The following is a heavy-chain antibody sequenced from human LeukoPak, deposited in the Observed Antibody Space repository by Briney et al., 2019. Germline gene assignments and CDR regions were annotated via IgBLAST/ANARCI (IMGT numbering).Heavy chain of an antibody. J-gene: IGHJ4*02. D-gene: IGHD3-22*01. CDR3: AREGYYDSSGYSDY. V-gene: IGHV4-34*01. Sequence: SETLSLTCAVYGGSFGAYYWSWIRQPPGKGLEWIGEINHTGITSYNPSLKTRVTISVDTSKNQFSLKLSSVTAADTAVYYCAREGYYDSSGYSDYWGQGTLVTVSS. CDR1: GGSFGAYY. CDR2: INHTGIT.